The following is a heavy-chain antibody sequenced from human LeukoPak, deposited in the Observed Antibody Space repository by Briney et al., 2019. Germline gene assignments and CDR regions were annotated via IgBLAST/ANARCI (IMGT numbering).Heavy chain of an antibody. J-gene: IGHJ4*02. D-gene: IGHD3-3*01. CDR2: INPNSGGT. Sequence: ASVKVSCKASGYTFTSYDINWVRQAPGQGLEWMGWINPNSGGTNYAQKFQGRVTMTTDTSTSTAYMELRSLRSDDTAVYYCARSVRSGYPSFEYWGQGTLVTVSS. CDR1: GYTFTSYD. CDR3: ARSVRSGYPSFEY. V-gene: IGHV1-2*02.